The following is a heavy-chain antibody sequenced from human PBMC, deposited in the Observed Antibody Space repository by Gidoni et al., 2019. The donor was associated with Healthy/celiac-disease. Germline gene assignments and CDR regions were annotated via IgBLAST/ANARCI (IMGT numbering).Heavy chain of an antibody. CDR3: ARDLTNYYDSSGSWYFDL. V-gene: IGHV3-72*01. Sequence: EVQLVESGGGLVQPGGSLRLSCAASGFTFSDHYMDWVRQAPGKGLEWVGRTRNKANSYTTEYAASVKGRFTISRDDSKNSLYLQMNSLKTEDTAVYYCARDLTNYYDSSGSWYFDLWGRGTLVTVSS. J-gene: IGHJ2*01. CDR2: TRNKANSYTT. CDR1: GFTFSDHY. D-gene: IGHD3-22*01.